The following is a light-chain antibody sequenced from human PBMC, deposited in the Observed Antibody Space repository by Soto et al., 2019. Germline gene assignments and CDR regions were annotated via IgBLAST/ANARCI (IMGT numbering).Light chain of an antibody. V-gene: IGKV3-15*01. CDR3: QQYNNWPLT. CDR2: GAS. J-gene: IGKJ5*01. Sequence: EIVMTQSPATMSVSPGGRATLSCRASQSVSSNLAWYQQKPGQAPRLLIYGASTRATGITARFSGSGSGTEFTLTISSLQSEDFAVYYCQQYNNWPLTVGQGTRLEIK. CDR1: QSVSSN.